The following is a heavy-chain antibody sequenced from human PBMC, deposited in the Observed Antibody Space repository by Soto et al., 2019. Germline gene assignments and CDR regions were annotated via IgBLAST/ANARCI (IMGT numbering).Heavy chain of an antibody. D-gene: IGHD3-16*01. J-gene: IGHJ4*02. V-gene: IGHV4-30-2*01. CDR3: ARGYAGNGQNRDFDH. Sequence: QLSLQESGSGLVKPSETLSLTCTVSGVSVTSGGNSWTWIRRPPGKGLEWIGYIYHSGTPYSNPSPKVRVGISIDRSRNQFSLNLNSVTAADTAVYFCARGYAGNGQNRDFDHWGQGTLVTVSS. CDR2: IYHSGTP. CDR1: GVSVTSGGNS.